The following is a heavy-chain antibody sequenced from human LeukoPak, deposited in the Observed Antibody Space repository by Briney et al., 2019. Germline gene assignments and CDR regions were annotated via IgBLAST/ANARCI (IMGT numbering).Heavy chain of an antibody. CDR3: TSSSGSGSYSLLTVDY. CDR1: GFTVSSNY. J-gene: IGHJ4*02. V-gene: IGHV3-15*01. CDR2: IKSKTDGGIT. Sequence: PGGSLRLSCAASGFTVSSNYMSWVRQAPGKGLEWVGRIKSKTDGGITDYAAPVKGRFTISRDDSKNTLYLQMNSLKTEDTAVYYCTSSSGSGSYSLLTVDYWGQGTLVTVSS. D-gene: IGHD3-10*01.